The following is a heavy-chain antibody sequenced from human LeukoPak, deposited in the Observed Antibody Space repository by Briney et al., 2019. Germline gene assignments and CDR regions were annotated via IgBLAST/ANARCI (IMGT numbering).Heavy chain of an antibody. J-gene: IGHJ4*02. Sequence: AESLKISCKGSGYFITSYWIGRGRQLARRGLEWMGIIYPGDSDTRYSPSFQGQVTISANKSISTAYLQWSSLKASDSAMYCCARDAGRRVATQFDYWGQGALVTVSS. V-gene: IGHV5-51*01. CDR1: GYFITSYW. CDR3: ARDAGRRVATQFDY. CDR2: IYPGDSDT. D-gene: IGHD5-12*01.